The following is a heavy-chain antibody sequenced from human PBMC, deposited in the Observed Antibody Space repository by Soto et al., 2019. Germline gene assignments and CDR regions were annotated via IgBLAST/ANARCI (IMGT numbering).Heavy chain of an antibody. CDR1: GGTFSTYG. Sequence: QVQLVQSGAEVKKPGSSIKVSCRASGGTFSTYGISWVRQAPGHGLEWMGGIIPIFRTTNYAQKFQGRVSITADESTNTAYMELSSLRSEDTAVYYCARDDPGHCNGGSCKYYYGMDVWGQGTTVTVSS. J-gene: IGHJ6*02. CDR3: ARDDPGHCNGGSCKYYYGMDV. CDR2: IIPIFRTT. V-gene: IGHV1-69*01. D-gene: IGHD2-15*01.